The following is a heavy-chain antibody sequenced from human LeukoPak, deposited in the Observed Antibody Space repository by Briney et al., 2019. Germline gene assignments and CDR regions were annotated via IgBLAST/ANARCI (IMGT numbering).Heavy chain of an antibody. CDR2: TDWDDDK. CDR1: GFSLSTSGMR. D-gene: IGHD3-22*01. Sequence: SGPALVKPTQTLTLTCTFSGFSLSTSGMRVSWIRQPPGKALEWLARTDWDDDKFYSTSLKTRLTISKDTSKNQVVLTMTNMDPVDTATYYCAREYYYDSSGYYHFDYWGQGTLVTVSS. J-gene: IGHJ4*02. CDR3: AREYYYDSSGYYHFDY. V-gene: IGHV2-70*04.